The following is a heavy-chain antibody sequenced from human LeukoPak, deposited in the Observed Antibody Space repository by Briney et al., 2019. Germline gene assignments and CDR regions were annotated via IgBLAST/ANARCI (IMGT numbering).Heavy chain of an antibody. Sequence: ASVKVSCKASGYTFTGYYMHWVRRAPGQGLEWMGWINPNSGGTNYAQKFQGRVTMTRDTSISTAYMELSRLRSDDTAVYYCARQLLWFGDYYMDVWGKGTRVTVSS. CDR1: GYTFTGYY. CDR2: INPNSGGT. D-gene: IGHD3-10*01. J-gene: IGHJ6*03. CDR3: ARQLLWFGDYYMDV. V-gene: IGHV1-2*02.